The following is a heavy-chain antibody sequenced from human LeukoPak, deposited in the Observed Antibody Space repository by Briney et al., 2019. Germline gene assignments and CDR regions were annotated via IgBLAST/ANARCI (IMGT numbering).Heavy chain of an antibody. J-gene: IGHJ5*02. V-gene: IGHV1-46*01. CDR1: GYTFTSYY. CDR2: INPSGGST. D-gene: IGHD6-13*01. Sequence: ASVEVSCKASGYTFTSYYMHWVRQAPGQGLEWMGIINPSGGSTSYAQKFQGRVTMTRDMSTSTVYMELSSLRSEDTAVYYCASGGSIAAAGMDNWFDPWGQGTLVTVSS. CDR3: ASGGSIAAAGMDNWFDP.